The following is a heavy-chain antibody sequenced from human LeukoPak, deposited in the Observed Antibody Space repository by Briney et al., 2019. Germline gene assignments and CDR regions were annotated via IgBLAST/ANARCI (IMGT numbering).Heavy chain of an antibody. V-gene: IGHV3-53*05. D-gene: IGHD2-2*01. CDR3: AKDMAVVPAAKGYFDY. CDR1: GFTVSSNY. J-gene: IGHJ4*02. CDR2: IYSGGST. Sequence: GGSLRLSCAASGFTVSSNYMSWVRQAPGKGLEWVSVIYSGGSTYYADSVKGRFTISRDNSKNTLYLQMNSLRAEDTALYYCAKDMAVVPAAKGYFDYWGQGTLVTVSS.